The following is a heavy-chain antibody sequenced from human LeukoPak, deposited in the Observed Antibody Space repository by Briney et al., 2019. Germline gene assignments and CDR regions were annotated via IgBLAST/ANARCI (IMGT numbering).Heavy chain of an antibody. CDR2: IKNDGSEK. J-gene: IGHJ4*02. CDR1: GFTFSRYW. CDR3: ATADWFSFDF. V-gene: IGHV3-7*04. Sequence: PGGSLRLSCAASGFTFSRYWMSWVRQAPGKGLEWVATIKNDGSEKNYEDSVKGRFTISRDNAKNSLYLQMSGLRAEDTAVYFCATADWFSFDFWGQGTLVTVSS. D-gene: IGHD3-9*01.